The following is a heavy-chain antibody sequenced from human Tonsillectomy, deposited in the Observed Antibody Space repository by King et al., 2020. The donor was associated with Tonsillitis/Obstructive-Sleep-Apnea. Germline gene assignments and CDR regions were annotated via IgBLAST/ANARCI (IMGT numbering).Heavy chain of an antibody. CDR3: ARTEDYHYMDV. CDR1: GFTFSDYY. V-gene: IGHV3-11*05. Sequence: VQLVESGGGLVKPGGSLRLSCAASGFTFSDYYMSWIRQAPGRGLEWVSYLSGSSGYTNYADSVKGRFTISRDNAKNSLYLQMNSLRDEDTAVYYCARTEDYHYMDVWGKGTTVTVSS. J-gene: IGHJ6*03. CDR2: LSGSSGYT.